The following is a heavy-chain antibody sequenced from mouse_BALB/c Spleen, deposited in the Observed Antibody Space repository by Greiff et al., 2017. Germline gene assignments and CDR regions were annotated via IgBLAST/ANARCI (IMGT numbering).Heavy chain of an antibody. CDR1: GFSLTSYG. CDR2: IWSGGST. CDR3: ARNEGNLDYDYDEGFAY. J-gene: IGHJ3*01. D-gene: IGHD2-4*01. Sequence: VKLMESGPGLVQPSQSLSITCTVSGFSLTSYGVHWVRQSPGKGLEWLGVIWSGGSTDYNAAFISRLSISKDNSKSQVFFKMNSLQANDTAIYYCARNEGNLDYDYDEGFAYWGQGTLVTVSA. V-gene: IGHV2-2*02.